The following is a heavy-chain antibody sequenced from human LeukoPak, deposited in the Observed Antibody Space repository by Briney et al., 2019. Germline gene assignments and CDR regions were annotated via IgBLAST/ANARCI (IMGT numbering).Heavy chain of an antibody. V-gene: IGHV1-46*01. CDR3: ARDVIAAARYFFDY. D-gene: IGHD6-13*01. CDR2: INPSGGST. Sequence: ASVKVSCKASGYTFTSYYMHWVRQAPGQGLEWMGIINPSGGSTTYAQKFQGRLTMTRDTSTSTVCMELSSLRSEDTAVYYCARDVIAAARYFFDYWGQGTLVTVSS. J-gene: IGHJ4*02. CDR1: GYTFTSYY.